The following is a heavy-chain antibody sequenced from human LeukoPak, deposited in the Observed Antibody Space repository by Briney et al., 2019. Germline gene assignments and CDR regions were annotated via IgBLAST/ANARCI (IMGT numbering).Heavy chain of an antibody. D-gene: IGHD1-26*01. Sequence: ASVKVSCKASGYTFTGYYLHWVRQAPGQGLEWMGCVDPNSGDTNYAQKLQGNVTMTRETSISTVYMERSRLRSDDTAVYYCARASGSFWWFDSWGQGTLVTVSS. CDR3: ARASGSFWWFDS. V-gene: IGHV1-2*02. J-gene: IGHJ5*01. CDR2: VDPNSGDT. CDR1: GYTFTGYY.